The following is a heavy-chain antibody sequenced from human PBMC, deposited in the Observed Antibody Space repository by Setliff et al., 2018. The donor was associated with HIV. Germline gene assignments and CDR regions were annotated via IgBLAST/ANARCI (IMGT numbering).Heavy chain of an antibody. J-gene: IGHJ4*02. CDR1: GFAFTNYG. CDR3: ARGWDYGVRKPED. D-gene: IGHD3-10*01. CDR2: ISAYSGET. Sequence: VASVKVSCKTSGFAFTNYGFTWVRQAPGQGLEWMGWISAYSGETFSTLKFRDRVTLTTDTPTDTAHMELRSLTYGDTAVYFCARGWDYGVRKPEDWGQGTLVTVSS. V-gene: IGHV1-18*01.